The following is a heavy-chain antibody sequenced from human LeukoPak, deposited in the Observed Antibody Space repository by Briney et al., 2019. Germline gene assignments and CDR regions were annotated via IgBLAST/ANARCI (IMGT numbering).Heavy chain of an antibody. CDR2: IKSKTDGGTT. CDR3: TTGPIXITXXXDY. J-gene: IGHJ4*02. CDR1: GFTFSNAW. Sequence: PGGSLRLSCAASGFTFSNAWMSWVRQAPGKGLEWVGRIKSKTDGGTTDYAAPVKGRFTISRDDSKNTLYLQMNSLKTEDTALYYCTTGPIXITXXXDYWGQGTLXTVSS. V-gene: IGHV3-15*01. D-gene: IGHD1-14*01.